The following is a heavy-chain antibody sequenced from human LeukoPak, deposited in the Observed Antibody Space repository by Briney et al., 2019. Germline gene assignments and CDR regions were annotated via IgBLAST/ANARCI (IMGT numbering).Heavy chain of an antibody. Sequence: SETLSLTCTVSGGSISSYYWSWIRQPPGKGLEWIGYIYYSGSTNYNPSLKSQVTISVDTSKNQFSLKLSSVTAADTAVYYCARGGQQLVLDYWGQGTLVTVSS. CDR3: ARGGQQLVLDY. CDR1: GGSISSYY. J-gene: IGHJ4*02. V-gene: IGHV4-59*01. CDR2: IYYSGST. D-gene: IGHD6-13*01.